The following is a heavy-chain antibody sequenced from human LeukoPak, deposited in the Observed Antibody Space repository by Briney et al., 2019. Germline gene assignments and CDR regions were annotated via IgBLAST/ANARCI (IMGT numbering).Heavy chain of an antibody. V-gene: IGHV3-66*01. J-gene: IGHJ6*03. Sequence: GGSLRPSCAASGFTVSSNYMSWVRQAPGKGLEWVSVIYSGGSTYYADSVKGRFTISRDNSKNTLYLQMNSLRAEDTAVYYCARAGYSSSWPNYYYYYMDVWGKGTTVTISS. CDR1: GFTVSSNY. CDR2: IYSGGST. D-gene: IGHD6-13*01. CDR3: ARAGYSSSWPNYYYYYMDV.